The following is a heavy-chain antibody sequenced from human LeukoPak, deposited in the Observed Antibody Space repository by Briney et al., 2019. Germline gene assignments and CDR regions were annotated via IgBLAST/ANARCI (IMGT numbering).Heavy chain of an antibody. CDR1: GYTFTSYG. CDR2: ISAYNGNT. CDR3: ATEYGGNFN. J-gene: IGHJ4*02. D-gene: IGHD4-23*01. Sequence: GASVKVSCRASGYTFTSYGISWVRQAPGQGLEWMGWISAYNGNTNYAQKFQGRVTITADKSTSTAYMELSSLRSEDTAVYYCATEYGGNFNWGQGTLVTVSS. V-gene: IGHV1-18*01.